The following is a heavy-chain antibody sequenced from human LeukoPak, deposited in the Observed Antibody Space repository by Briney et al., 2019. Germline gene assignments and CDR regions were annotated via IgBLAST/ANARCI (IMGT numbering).Heavy chain of an antibody. V-gene: IGHV4-4*07. CDR2: IYTSGST. Sequence: SETLSLTCTVSGGSISSYYWSWIRQPAGKGLEWIGRIYTSGSTNYNPSLKSRVTMSVDTSKNQFSLKLSSVTAADTAVYYCARPKPGRPPDAFDIWGQGTMVTVSS. D-gene: IGHD1-1*01. J-gene: IGHJ3*02. CDR1: GGSISSYY. CDR3: ARPKPGRPPDAFDI.